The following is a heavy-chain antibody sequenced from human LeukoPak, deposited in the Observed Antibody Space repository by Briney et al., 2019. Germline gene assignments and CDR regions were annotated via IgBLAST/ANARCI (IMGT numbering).Heavy chain of an antibody. J-gene: IGHJ3*02. V-gene: IGHV4-59*01. CDR2: IYYSGST. D-gene: IGHD3-22*01. Sequence: SETLSLTCTVSGGSISSYYWSWIRQPPGKGLEWIGYIYYSGSTNYNPSLKRRVTISVDTSKNQFSLKLSSVTAADTAVYYCARNKYYYDSSGYYLDAFDIWGQGTMVTVSS. CDR3: ARNKYYYDSSGYYLDAFDI. CDR1: GGSISSYY.